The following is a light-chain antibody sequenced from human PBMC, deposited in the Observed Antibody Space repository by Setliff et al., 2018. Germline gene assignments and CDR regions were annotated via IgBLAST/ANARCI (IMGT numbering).Light chain of an antibody. CDR3: QSFDNTTMV. CDR1: SGSIASNY. Sequence: NFMLTQPHSVSESPGKTVTISCTRSSGSIASNYVQWYQQRPGSSPTSVIYEDDQRPSGVPDRFSGSIDSSSNSASLTISGLKTEDEADYYCQSFDNTTMVFGGGTK. J-gene: IGLJ2*01. CDR2: EDD. V-gene: IGLV6-57*01.